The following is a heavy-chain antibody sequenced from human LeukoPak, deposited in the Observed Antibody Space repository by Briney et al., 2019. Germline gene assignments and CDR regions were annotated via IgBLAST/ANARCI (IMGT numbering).Heavy chain of an antibody. CDR3: VRRRDGNNKGFDY. Sequence: GGSLRLSCAASEFAFRSYWMHWVRQAPGKGLVWVSRINYDESVTTYADSVKGRFIISRDNAKNTVYLQMNSLRAEDTAVYFCVRRRDGNNKGFDYWGRGSLVTVSS. CDR1: EFAFRSYW. CDR2: INYDESVT. D-gene: IGHD5-24*01. V-gene: IGHV3-74*01. J-gene: IGHJ4*02.